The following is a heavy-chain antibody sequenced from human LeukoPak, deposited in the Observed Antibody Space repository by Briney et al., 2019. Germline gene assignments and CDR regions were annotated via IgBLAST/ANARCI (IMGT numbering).Heavy chain of an antibody. CDR3: ARRRERGASDAFAF. D-gene: IGHD3-16*01. J-gene: IGHJ3*01. Sequence: GGSLRLSCAASGFTFSSFWMYWVRQAPRKGLVWVSRINSDGGSTTYADSVKGRFTISRDNAKNTVNLQMNSLRAEDTAVYYCARRRERGASDAFAFWGQGTMVTVSS. V-gene: IGHV3-74*01. CDR2: INSDGGST. CDR1: GFTFSSFW.